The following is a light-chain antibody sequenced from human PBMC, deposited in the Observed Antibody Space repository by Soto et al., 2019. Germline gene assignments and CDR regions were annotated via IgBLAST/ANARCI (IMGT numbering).Light chain of an antibody. CDR3: QQYDSSCT. J-gene: IGKJ2*02. CDR2: GAS. CDR1: QSVSSTY. Sequence: EIVLTQSPGPLSLSPGERATLSCRASQSVSSTYLAWYQQKPGQAPRLLIFGASSRATGIPDRFSGSGSGADFTLTISRLEPEDFAVYYCQQYDSSCTFGQGTKLEIK. V-gene: IGKV3-20*01.